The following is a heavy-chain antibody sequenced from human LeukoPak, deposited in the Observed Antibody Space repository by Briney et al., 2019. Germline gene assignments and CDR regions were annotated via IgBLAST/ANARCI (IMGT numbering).Heavy chain of an antibody. V-gene: IGHV4-39*01. J-gene: IGHJ4*02. CDR3: EQQGRFGVVITFDY. CDR2: IYYSGST. CDR1: GGSISSSSYY. D-gene: IGHD3-3*01. Sequence: SETLSLTCTVSGGSISSSSYYWGWIRQPPGKGLEWIGSIYYSGSTYYNPSLKSRVTISVDTSKNQFSLKLSSVTATDTAVYYCEQQGRFGVVITFDYWGQGTLVTVPS.